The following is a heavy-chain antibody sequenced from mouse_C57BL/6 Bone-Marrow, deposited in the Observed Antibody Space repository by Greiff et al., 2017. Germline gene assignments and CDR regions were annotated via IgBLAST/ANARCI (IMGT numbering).Heavy chain of an antibody. J-gene: IGHJ4*01. D-gene: IGHD2-12*01. CDR2: INPSNGGT. V-gene: IGHV1-53*01. Sequence: QVQLQQPGTELVKPGASVKLSCKASGYTFTSYWMHWVKQRPGQGLEWIGNINPSNGGTNYNEKFKSKATLTVDKSSSTAYMQLSSLTSEDSAVYSCERSGVNDGREGYYCAMDYWGQGTSVTVSS. CDR1: GYTFTSYW. CDR3: ERSGVNDGREGYYCAMDY.